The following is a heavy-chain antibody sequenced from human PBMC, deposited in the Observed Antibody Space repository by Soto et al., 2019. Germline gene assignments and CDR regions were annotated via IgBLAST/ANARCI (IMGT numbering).Heavy chain of an antibody. CDR2: IYPADSDT. Sequence: PGESLKISCKGSGYTFTSYWIGWVRQLPGKGLEWMGIIYPADSDTRYSPSFQGQVTISADKSISTAYLQWSSLRASDTAMYFCARAYGKYFDYWGQATPVPVSS. J-gene: IGHJ4*02. D-gene: IGHD3-10*01. CDR1: GYTFTSYW. V-gene: IGHV5-51*01. CDR3: ARAYGKYFDY.